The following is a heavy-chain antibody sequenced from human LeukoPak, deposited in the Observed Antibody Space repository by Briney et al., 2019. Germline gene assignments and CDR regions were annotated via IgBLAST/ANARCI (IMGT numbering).Heavy chain of an antibody. CDR2: MNPNSGNT. CDR1: GYTFTSYD. D-gene: IGHD6-13*01. CDR3: ATDPFSSSWFGPGDY. Sequence: GASVKVSCKASGYTFTSYDINWVRQATGQGLEWMGWMNPNSGNTGYAQKFQGRVTMTEDTSTDTAYMELSSLRSEDTAVYYCATDPFSSSWFGPGDYWGQGTLVTVSS. V-gene: IGHV1-8*01. J-gene: IGHJ4*02.